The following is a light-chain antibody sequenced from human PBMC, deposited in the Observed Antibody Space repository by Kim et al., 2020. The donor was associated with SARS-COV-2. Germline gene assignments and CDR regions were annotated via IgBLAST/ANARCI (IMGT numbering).Light chain of an antibody. Sequence: GSPGETATLSCRASEGVTNNLAWYQQKPGQAPRLLVYGATTRATDIPARFSGSGSGTEFTLTISSLQSEDFAVYYCQQYDNRPPYSFGQGTKLEI. CDR3: QQYDNRPPYS. V-gene: IGKV3-15*01. J-gene: IGKJ2*03. CDR1: EGVTNN. CDR2: GAT.